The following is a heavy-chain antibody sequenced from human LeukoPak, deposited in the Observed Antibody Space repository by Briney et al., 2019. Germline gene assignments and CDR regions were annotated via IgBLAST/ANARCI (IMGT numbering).Heavy chain of an antibody. Sequence: SETPSLTCTVSGGFIGSGDYYWSWIRQPPGKGLEWIGYIYYSGSTYYNPSLKSRVTISVDTSKNQFSLKLSSVTAADTAVYYCARDHGYSGTYSWFDPWGQGTLVTVSS. CDR1: GGFIGSGDYY. CDR3: ARDHGYSGTYSWFDP. J-gene: IGHJ5*02. D-gene: IGHD1-26*01. V-gene: IGHV4-30-4*08. CDR2: IYYSGST.